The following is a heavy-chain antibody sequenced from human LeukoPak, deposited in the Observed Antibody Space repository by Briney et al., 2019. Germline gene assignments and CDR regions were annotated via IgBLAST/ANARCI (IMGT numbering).Heavy chain of an antibody. J-gene: IGHJ4*02. CDR3: TTAPNSGVL. Sequence: GGSLRLSCAASGFTFSSYDMHWVRQATGKGLEWVSAIGTAGDTYYPGSVKGRFTISRDDSTNTLYLQMNSLTIEDTAVYYCTTAPNSGVLWGQGTLVTVSS. CDR2: IGTAGDT. V-gene: IGHV3-13*01. CDR1: GFTFSSYD. D-gene: IGHD6-13*01.